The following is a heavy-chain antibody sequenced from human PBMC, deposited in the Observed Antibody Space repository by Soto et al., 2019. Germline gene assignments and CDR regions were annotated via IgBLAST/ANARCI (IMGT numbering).Heavy chain of an antibody. CDR2: ISSSGSYI. V-gene: IGHV3-21*01. D-gene: IGHD3-3*01. CDR1: GFTFSSYS. CDR3: ASGPRGFFWSGYYLDP. J-gene: IGHJ5*02. Sequence: PGGSLRLSCAASGFTFSSYSMNWVRQAPGKGLEWVSSISSSGSYIYYADSVKGRFTISRDNAKNSLYLQMNSLRAEDTAVYYCASGPRGFFWSGYYLDPWGQGTLVTVSS.